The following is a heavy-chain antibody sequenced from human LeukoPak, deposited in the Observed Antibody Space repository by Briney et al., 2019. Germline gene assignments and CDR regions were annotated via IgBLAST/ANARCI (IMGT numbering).Heavy chain of an antibody. D-gene: IGHD3-22*01. J-gene: IGHJ4*02. CDR2: IYYSGST. Sequence: SETLSLTCTVSGGSISNYYWSWIRQPPGKGLEWIGYIYYSGSTNYNPSLKSRVTISVDTSKNQFSLKLSSVTAADTAVYYCARHPDSSGYYIGYWGQGTLVTVSS. CDR1: GGSISNYY. V-gene: IGHV4-59*01. CDR3: ARHPDSSGYYIGY.